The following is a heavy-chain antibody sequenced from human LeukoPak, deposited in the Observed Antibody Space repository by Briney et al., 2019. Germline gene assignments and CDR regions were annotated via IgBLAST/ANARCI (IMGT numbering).Heavy chain of an antibody. Sequence: PSETLSLTCTVSGGSISSYYWSWIRQPAGKGLEWIGRIYTSGSTNYNPSLKSRVTMSVDTPKNQFSLKLSSVTAADTAVYYCARDTLDIVVVPAASYFDYWGQGTLVTVSS. D-gene: IGHD2-2*03. CDR2: IYTSGST. CDR3: ARDTLDIVVVPAASYFDY. J-gene: IGHJ4*02. CDR1: GGSISSYY. V-gene: IGHV4-4*07.